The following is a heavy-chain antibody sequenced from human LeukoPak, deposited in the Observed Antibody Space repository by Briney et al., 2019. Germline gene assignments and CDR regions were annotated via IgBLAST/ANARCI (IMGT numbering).Heavy chain of an antibody. D-gene: IGHD3-9*01. J-gene: IGHJ4*02. CDR1: GFTFSSYA. CDR3: AKDGLIRYFDWLPPYYFDY. CDR2: ISGSGGST. V-gene: IGHV3-23*01. Sequence: GGSLRLSCAASGFTFSSYAMSWVRQAPGKGLEWVSAISGSGGSTYYADSVKGRFTISGDNSKNTLYLQMNSLRAEDTAVYYCAKDGLIRYFDWLPPYYFDYWGQGTLVTVSS.